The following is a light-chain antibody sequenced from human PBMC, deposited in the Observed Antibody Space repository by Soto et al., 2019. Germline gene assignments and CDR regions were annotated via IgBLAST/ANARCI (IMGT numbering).Light chain of an antibody. V-gene: IGKV3-15*01. CDR1: QSLSSN. CDR3: QQYTSYSWT. J-gene: IGKJ1*01. Sequence: EIVMTQSPATLSVSPGERATLSCRASQSLSSNLAWYQQKPGQAPRLLIYGASTRATGIPARFSGSGSGTEFTLTISSLQPDDFATYYCQQYTSYSWTFGQGTKVEI. CDR2: GAS.